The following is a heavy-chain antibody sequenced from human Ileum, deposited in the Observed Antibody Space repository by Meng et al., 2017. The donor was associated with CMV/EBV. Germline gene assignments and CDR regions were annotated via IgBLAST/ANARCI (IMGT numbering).Heavy chain of an antibody. J-gene: IGHJ4*02. V-gene: IGHV4-59*01. CDR2: VYSTGST. D-gene: IGHD3-10*01. Sequence: QVPPKGWDPGLATRCEPLSLTVSVSGCYISSYKWSGSRQAQGKGMEWIGYVYSTGSTNYSPSLRSRVTISVDTSRNQFSMRLSSVTAADTAVYYCARTGRFGSYYFDYWGQGTLVTVSS. CDR3: ARTGRFGSYYFDY. CDR1: GCYISSYK.